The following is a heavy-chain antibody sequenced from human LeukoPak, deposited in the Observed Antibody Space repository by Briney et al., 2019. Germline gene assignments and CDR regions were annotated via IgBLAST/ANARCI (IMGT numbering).Heavy chain of an antibody. V-gene: IGHV3-9*01. CDR2: ISWNSGSI. Sequence: GGSLRLSCAASGFTFDDYAMHWVRQAPGEGLEWVSGISWNSGSIGYADSVKGRFTISRDNAKNSLYLQMNSLRAEDTALYYCAKGQLLAVAGHRGAHAFDIWGQGTMVTVSS. D-gene: IGHD6-19*01. CDR1: GFTFDDYA. J-gene: IGHJ3*02. CDR3: AKGQLLAVAGHRGAHAFDI.